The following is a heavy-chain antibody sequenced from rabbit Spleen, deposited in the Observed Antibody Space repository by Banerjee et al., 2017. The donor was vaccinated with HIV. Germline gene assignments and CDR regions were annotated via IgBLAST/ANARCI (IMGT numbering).Heavy chain of an antibody. J-gene: IGHJ6*01. CDR2: IAGSSSGVT. Sequence: QSLEEYGGDLVKHGASLTLTCTASGFSFSRSDYICWDRQATGKGLEWISCIAGSSSGVTYTATWAKGRFTCSKTSATTGTLQMTSLTVADTAAYFCARDTGTSFSSNGMGLWGPGTLVTV. V-gene: IGHV1S40*01. D-gene: IGHD7-1*01. CDR3: ARDTGTSFSSNGMGL. CDR1: GFSFSRSDY.